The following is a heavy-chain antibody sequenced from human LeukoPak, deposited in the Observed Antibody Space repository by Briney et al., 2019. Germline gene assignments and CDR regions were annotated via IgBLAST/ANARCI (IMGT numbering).Heavy chain of an antibody. CDR1: GYTFTSYD. CDR2: MNPNNGNT. CDR3: ARGLAYCSGGSCSWFDP. Sequence: ASVKVSCKASGYTFTSYDINWVRQATGQGLEWMGWMNPNNGNTGYAQKFQGRVTMTRNTSISTAYMELSSLRSEDTAVYYCARGLAYCSGGSCSWFDPWGQGTLVTVSS. D-gene: IGHD2-15*01. J-gene: IGHJ5*02. V-gene: IGHV1-8*01.